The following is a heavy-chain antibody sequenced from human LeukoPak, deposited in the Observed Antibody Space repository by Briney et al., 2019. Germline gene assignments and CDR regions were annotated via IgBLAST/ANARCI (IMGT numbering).Heavy chain of an antibody. Sequence: AASVKVSCKASGYTFTGYYMHWVRQAPGQGLEWMGWINPNSGGTNYAQKFQGRVTMTRDTSISTAYMELSRLRSDDTAVYYCAGGSGSPTVTYFDYWGQGTLVTVSS. CDR1: GYTFTGYY. CDR3: AGGSGSPTVTYFDY. CDR2: INPNSGGT. D-gene: IGHD4-17*01. V-gene: IGHV1-2*02. J-gene: IGHJ4*02.